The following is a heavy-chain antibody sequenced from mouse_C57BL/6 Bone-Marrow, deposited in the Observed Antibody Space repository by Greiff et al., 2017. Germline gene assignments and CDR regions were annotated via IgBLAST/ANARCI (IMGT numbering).Heavy chain of an antibody. CDR2: IRNKANGYTT. CDR1: GFTFTDYY. Sequence: DVKLVESGGGLVQPGGSLSLSCAASGFTFTDYYMSWVRQPPGKALEWLGFIRNKANGYTTEYSASVKGRFTISRDNSQSILYLQMNALRAEDSATYYCARSGIYYDGSSPAWFAYWGQGTLVTVSA. D-gene: IGHD1-1*01. J-gene: IGHJ3*01. CDR3: ARSGIYYDGSSPAWFAY. V-gene: IGHV7-3*01.